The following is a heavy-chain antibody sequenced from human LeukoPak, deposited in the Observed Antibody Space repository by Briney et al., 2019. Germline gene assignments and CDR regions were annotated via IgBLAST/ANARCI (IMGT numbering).Heavy chain of an antibody. CDR2: IYYSGST. D-gene: IGHD3-22*01. V-gene: IGHV4-39*07. CDR1: GGSISSSSYY. CDR3: ARICWGVGSSAYIVYYFDY. J-gene: IGHJ4*02. Sequence: TAETLSLTCTVSGGSISSSSYYWGWIRQPPGKGLEWIGCIYYSGSTNYNPSLKSRVTISVDTSKNQFSLKLSSVTAADTAVYYCARICWGVGSSAYIVYYFDYWGQGTLVTVSS.